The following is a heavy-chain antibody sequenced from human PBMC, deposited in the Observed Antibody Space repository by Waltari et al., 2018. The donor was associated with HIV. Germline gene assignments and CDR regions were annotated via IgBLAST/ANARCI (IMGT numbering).Heavy chain of an antibody. J-gene: IGHJ6*02. D-gene: IGHD3-10*01. CDR2: IYYSGST. Sequence: QVQLQESGPGLVKPSQTLSLTCPVSGGSISSGHYYWSWIRHPPGQGLEWIGYIYYSGSTYYNPSLKSRVTISVDTSKNQFSLKLSSVTAADTAVYYCARGYGSGSSDYYYYGMDVWGQGTTVTVSS. V-gene: IGHV4-30-4*01. CDR1: GGSISSGHYY. CDR3: ARGYGSGSSDYYYYGMDV.